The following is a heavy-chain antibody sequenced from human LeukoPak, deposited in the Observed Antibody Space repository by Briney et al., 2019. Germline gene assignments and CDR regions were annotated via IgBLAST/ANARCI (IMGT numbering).Heavy chain of an antibody. CDR1: GGSISSYY. Sequence: EPSETLSLTCTVSGGSISSYYWSWIRQPPGKGLEWIGYIYYSGSTNYNPSLKSRVTISVDKSKNQFSLKVNSVTAADTAVYYCAKRLLPGGFDYWGQGTLVTVSS. CDR2: IYYSGST. CDR3: AKRLLPGGFDY. D-gene: IGHD5-12*01. J-gene: IGHJ4*02. V-gene: IGHV4-59*12.